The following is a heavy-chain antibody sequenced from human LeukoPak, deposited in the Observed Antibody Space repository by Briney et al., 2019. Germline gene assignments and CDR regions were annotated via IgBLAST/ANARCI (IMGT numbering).Heavy chain of an antibody. D-gene: IGHD5-12*01. Sequence: ASVKVSCKASGYTFNGYYMQWVRQAPAQGLEWMGRINPNSGGTDSAQKSQGRVTMTIDTSINTAYMELSSLTSDDTAVYYCARDRRGYSGYDMNWGQGTLVTVSS. J-gene: IGHJ4*02. CDR1: GYTFNGYY. V-gene: IGHV1-2*06. CDR3: ARDRRGYSGYDMN. CDR2: INPNSGGT.